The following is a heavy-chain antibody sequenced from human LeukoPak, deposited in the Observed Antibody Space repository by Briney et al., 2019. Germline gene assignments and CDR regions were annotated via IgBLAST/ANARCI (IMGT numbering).Heavy chain of an antibody. CDR3: ARVKFFAAHYSSSWYFDY. J-gene: IGHJ4*02. V-gene: IGHV3-53*04. CDR2: IYNGGST. Sequence: GGSLRLSCAASGFTVSSNYMSWVRQAPGKGLEWVSVIYNGGSTYYADSVKGRFTISRHNSKNTLYLQMNSLRAEDTAVYYCARVKFFAAHYSSSWYFDYWGQGTLVTVSS. CDR1: GFTVSSNY. D-gene: IGHD6-13*01.